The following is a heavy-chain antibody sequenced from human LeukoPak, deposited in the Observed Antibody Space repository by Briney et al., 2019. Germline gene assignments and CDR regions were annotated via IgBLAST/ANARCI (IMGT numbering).Heavy chain of an antibody. CDR1: GFTFSSYG. CDR3: AKDRDGYKEY. D-gene: IGHD5-24*01. V-gene: IGHV3-33*06. Sequence: GGSLRLSCAASGFTFSSYGMHWVRQAPGKGLEWVAVIWYYGSNKYYADSVKGRFTISRDNSKNTLYLQMNSLRAEDTAVYYCAKDRDGYKEYWGQGTLVTVSS. J-gene: IGHJ4*02. CDR2: IWYYGSNK.